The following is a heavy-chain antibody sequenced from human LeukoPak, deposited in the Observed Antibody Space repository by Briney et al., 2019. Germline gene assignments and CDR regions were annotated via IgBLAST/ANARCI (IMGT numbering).Heavy chain of an antibody. Sequence: ASVKVSCKASGYTFTSYGISWVRQAPGQGLEWMGWISAYNGNTNYAQKLQGRVTMTTDTSTSTAYMELRSLRSDDTAVYYCARDLHLIPPYSWGSYRYLLDYWGQGTLVTVSS. J-gene: IGHJ4*02. CDR2: ISAYNGNT. CDR1: GYTFTSYG. D-gene: IGHD3-16*02. V-gene: IGHV1-18*01. CDR3: ARDLHLIPPYSWGSYRYLLDY.